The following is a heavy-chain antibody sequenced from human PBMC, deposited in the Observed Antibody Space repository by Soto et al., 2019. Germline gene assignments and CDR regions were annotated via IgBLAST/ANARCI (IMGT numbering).Heavy chain of an antibody. J-gene: IGHJ6*02. CDR3: ARDRCTTAKCYTHHLDV. V-gene: IGHV1-18*04. D-gene: IGHD2-8*01. Sequence: QGQLVQSGGEVTKPGASVKVSCNASGYTFTSYGISWVRQAPGQGLEWMGWISPYSGHTKDAQKVQGRVTLTTETSTGTAYMELRSLASDDTGVYYCARDRCTTAKCYTHHLDVWGQGTTVIVSS. CDR2: ISPYSGHT. CDR1: GYTFTSYG.